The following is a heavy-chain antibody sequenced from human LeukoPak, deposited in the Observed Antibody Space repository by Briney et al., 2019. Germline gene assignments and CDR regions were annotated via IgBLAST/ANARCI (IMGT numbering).Heavy chain of an antibody. V-gene: IGHV3-21*04. J-gene: IGHJ3*02. CDR2: INGGGNT. CDR3: AREGVYDSSGYHDAFDI. CDR1: GFTFSGYA. D-gene: IGHD3-22*01. Sequence: GGSLRLSCAASGFTFSGYAMNWVRQTPGKGLEWVSSINGGGNTFYADSVKGRFAISRDNAKNSLYLQMNGLRAEDTAVYYCAREGVYDSSGYHDAFDIWGQGTMVTVSS.